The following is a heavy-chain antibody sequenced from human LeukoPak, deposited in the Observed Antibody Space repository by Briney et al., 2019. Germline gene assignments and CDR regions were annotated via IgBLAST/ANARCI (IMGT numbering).Heavy chain of an antibody. V-gene: IGHV4-59*02. CDR2: IGYSGTT. Sequence: SETLSLTCTVSGGFDSTYWWNWIRQPPGKGLEWIGYIGYSGTTNYNYNPSLKSRVTISLDMSMKQLSLKLISVTAADTAVYYCARWDRTEYSHFGLDVWGQGTTVTVSS. D-gene: IGHD1-14*01. CDR1: GGFDSTYW. CDR3: ARWDRTEYSHFGLDV. J-gene: IGHJ6*02.